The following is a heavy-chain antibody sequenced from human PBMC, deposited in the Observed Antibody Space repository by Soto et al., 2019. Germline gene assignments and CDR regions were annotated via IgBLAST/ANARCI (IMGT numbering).Heavy chain of an antibody. V-gene: IGHV4-34*01. Sequence: SETLSLTYAVYGGSFSGYYWSWIRQPPGKGLEWIGSVHHSVTTYYNPSLKGRVTISMDTSKNQFSLRLTSVTAADTAVYYCARDTSSTSLRAEYFQFWGQGTQVTVSS. CDR1: GGSFSGYY. D-gene: IGHD6-13*01. J-gene: IGHJ1*01. CDR2: VHHSVTT. CDR3: ARDTSSTSLRAEYFQF.